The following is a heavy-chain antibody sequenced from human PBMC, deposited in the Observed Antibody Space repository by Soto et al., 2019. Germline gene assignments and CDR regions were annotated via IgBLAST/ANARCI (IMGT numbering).Heavy chain of an antibody. J-gene: IGHJ4*02. CDR2: ISSSGSTI. CDR3: ARDSYGYSYGVDY. Sequence: PGGSLRLSCAASGFTFSSYVMNWVRQAPGKGLEWVSYISSSGSTIYYADSVKGRFAISRDNAKNSLYLQMNSLRAEDTAVYYCARDSYGYSYGVDYWGQGTLVTVSS. CDR1: GFTFSSYV. V-gene: IGHV3-48*03. D-gene: IGHD5-18*01.